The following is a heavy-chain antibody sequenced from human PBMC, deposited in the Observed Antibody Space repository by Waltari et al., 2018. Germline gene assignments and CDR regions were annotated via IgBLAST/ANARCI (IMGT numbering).Heavy chain of an antibody. D-gene: IGHD2-21*01. Sequence: EVQLVQSGAEVKKPGESLKISCKGSGYSFTSYWIGWVRQMPGKGLEWMGVIYPGDSDTRYSPSFQGQVTISADKSISTAYLQWSSLKASDTAMYYCAREVTYCGGDCFNWFDPWGQGTLVTVSS. CDR3: AREVTYCGGDCFNWFDP. V-gene: IGHV5-51*03. CDR2: IYPGDSDT. CDR1: GYSFTSYW. J-gene: IGHJ5*02.